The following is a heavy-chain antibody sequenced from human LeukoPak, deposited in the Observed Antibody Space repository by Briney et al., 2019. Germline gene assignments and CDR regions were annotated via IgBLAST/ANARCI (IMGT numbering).Heavy chain of an antibody. CDR1: GGTFSSYA. D-gene: IGHD3-22*01. CDR2: IIPIFGTA. J-gene: IGHJ4*02. CDR3: ARGLVDYDSSGYYYVWYFDY. V-gene: IGHV1-69*13. Sequence: SVKVSCKASGGTFSSYAISWVRQAPGQGLEWMGGIIPIFGTANYAQKFQGRVTITADESTSTAYMELSSLRSEDTAVYYCARGLVDYDSSGYYYVWYFDYWGQGTLVTVSS.